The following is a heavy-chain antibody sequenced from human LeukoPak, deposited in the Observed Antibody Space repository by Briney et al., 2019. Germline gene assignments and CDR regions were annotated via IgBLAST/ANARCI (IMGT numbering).Heavy chain of an antibody. CDR2: ISYDGSNR. D-gene: IGHD6-25*01. CDR1: GFNFSSYA. V-gene: IGHV3-30*04. Sequence: GGSLRLSCAASGFNFSSYAMHWVRQAPGEGLEWVAVISYDGSNRYNEESAKGRFTISRDNSKNTLYLQMDSLRTEDTAVYYCATRSCGRSGCPLWPLDYWGQGTLV. CDR3: ATRSCGRSGCPLWPLDY. J-gene: IGHJ4*02.